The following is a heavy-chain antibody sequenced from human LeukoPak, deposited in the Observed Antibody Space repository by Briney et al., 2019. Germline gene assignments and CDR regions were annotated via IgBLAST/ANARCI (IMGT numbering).Heavy chain of an antibody. CDR1: GGSLSLYY. D-gene: IGHD6-13*01. V-gene: IGHV4-59*13. CDR2: VYYSGST. CDR3: AGGHSSSWYWFDP. Sequence: PSETLSLTCTVSGGSLSLYYWSWIRQPPGKGLEWIGYVYYSGSTNYNPSLKSRVTMSLDTSKNQFSLSLTSVTAADTAVYYCAGGHSSSWYWFDPWGQGTLVTVSS. J-gene: IGHJ5*02.